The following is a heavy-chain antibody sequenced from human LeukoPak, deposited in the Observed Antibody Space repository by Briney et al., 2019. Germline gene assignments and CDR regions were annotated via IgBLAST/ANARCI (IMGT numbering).Heavy chain of an antibody. CDR3: ARDASTDSSGSFFEY. J-gene: IGHJ4*02. V-gene: IGHV4-39*07. Sequence: SETQSLTCTVSGGSISSSSYYWGWVRQSPGKGLEWIGNVYYSGSAYYNPSLKSRVAISVDTSKNQFSLKLNSVTAADTAVYYCARDASTDSSGSFFEYWGQGTLVTVSS. CDR2: VYYSGSA. CDR1: GGSISSSSYY. D-gene: IGHD3-22*01.